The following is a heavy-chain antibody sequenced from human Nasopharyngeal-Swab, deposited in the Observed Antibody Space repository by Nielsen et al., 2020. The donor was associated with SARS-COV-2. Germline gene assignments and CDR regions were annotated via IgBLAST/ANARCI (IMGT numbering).Heavy chain of an antibody. CDR2: IYHSGST. D-gene: IGHD6-13*01. CDR3: ARDLITAAGRDWFDP. J-gene: IGHJ5*02. Sequence: SETPSLTCAVSGGSISSSNWWSWVRQPPGKGLEWIGEIYHSGSTNYNPSLKSRVTISVDTSKNQFSLKLSSVTAADTAVYYCARDLITAAGRDWFDPWGQGTLVTVS. V-gene: IGHV4-4*02. CDR1: GGSISSSNW.